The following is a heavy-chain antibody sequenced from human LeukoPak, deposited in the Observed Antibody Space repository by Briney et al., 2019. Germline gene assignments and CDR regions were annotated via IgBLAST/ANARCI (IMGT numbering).Heavy chain of an antibody. V-gene: IGHV1-18*01. CDR3: ARESHVTREDY. CDR2: ISANDGNT. J-gene: IGHJ4*02. D-gene: IGHD3-10*01. CDR1: GYTFTSYG. Sequence: ASVKVSCKASGYTFTSYGISWVRQAPGQGLEWMGWISANDGNTDYPQKLQGRVTMTTDTSTSTAYMELRSLRSDDTAVYYCARESHVTREDYWGQGTLVIVSS.